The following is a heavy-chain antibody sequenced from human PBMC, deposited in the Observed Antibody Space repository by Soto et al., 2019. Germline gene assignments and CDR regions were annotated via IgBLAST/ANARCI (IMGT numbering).Heavy chain of an antibody. J-gene: IGHJ3*02. CDR1: GFTFDDYA. Sequence: PGGSLRLSCAASGFTFDDYAMHWVRQAPGKGLEWVSGISWNSGSIGYADSVKGRFTISRDNAKNSLYLQMNSLRAEDTALYYCAKDLKGERSFDIWGQGTMVTVS. CDR2: ISWNSGSI. V-gene: IGHV3-9*01. CDR3: AKDLKGERSFDI. D-gene: IGHD1-26*01.